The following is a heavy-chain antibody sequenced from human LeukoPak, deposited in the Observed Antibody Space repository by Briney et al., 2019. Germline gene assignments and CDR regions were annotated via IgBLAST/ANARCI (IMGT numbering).Heavy chain of an antibody. D-gene: IGHD6-13*01. Sequence: PSETLSLTCTVSGGSISSYYWSWIRQPPGKGLEWIGYIYYSGSTNYNPSLKSRVTISVDTSKNQFSLKLSSVTAADTAVYYCARPHSSWYANFQHWGQGTLVTVSS. J-gene: IGHJ1*01. CDR1: GGSISSYY. CDR3: ARPHSSWYANFQH. V-gene: IGHV4-59*12. CDR2: IYYSGST.